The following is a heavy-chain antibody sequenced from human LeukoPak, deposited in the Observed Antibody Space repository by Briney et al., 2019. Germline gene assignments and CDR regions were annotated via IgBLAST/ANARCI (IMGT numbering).Heavy chain of an antibody. CDR3: ARFPCSGGSCYGEGFDY. CDR2: ISYDGSNK. D-gene: IGHD2-15*01. CDR1: GFTFSSYA. Sequence: GGSLRLSCAASGFTFSSYAMHWVRRAPGKGLEWVAFISYDGSNKYYADSVKGRFTISRDNSKNTLYLQMNSLRAEDTAVYYCARFPCSGGSCYGEGFDYWGQGTLVTVSS. J-gene: IGHJ4*02. V-gene: IGHV3-30-3*01.